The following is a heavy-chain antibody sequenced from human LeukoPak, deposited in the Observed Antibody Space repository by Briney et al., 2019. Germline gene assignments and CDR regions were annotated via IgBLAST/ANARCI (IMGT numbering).Heavy chain of an antibody. CDR3: VREGGDFGAFDV. V-gene: IGHV3-30*04. CDR1: GLYFDSHA. CDR2: ISYTGGNE. Sequence: GGSLRLSCAASGLYFDSHAMHWVRQAPGKGLEWVAYISYTGGNEYYADPVKGRFTISRDNSKNTLYLQMNSLRTEDTAVYFCVREGGDFGAFDVWGQGTMVTVSS. D-gene: IGHD3-10*01. J-gene: IGHJ3*01.